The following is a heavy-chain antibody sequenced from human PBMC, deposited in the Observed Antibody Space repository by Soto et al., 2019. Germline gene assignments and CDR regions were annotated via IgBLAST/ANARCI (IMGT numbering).Heavy chain of an antibody. CDR2: IYSGGST. CDR1: GFTVSSNY. CDR3: ARDSLIGVYFDY. V-gene: IGHV3-66*01. J-gene: IGHJ4*02. Sequence: GGSLRLSCAASGFTVSSNYMSWVRQAPGKGLEWVSVIYSGGSTYYADSVKGRFTISRDNSKNTLYLQMNSLRAEDTAVYYCARDSLIGVYFDYWGQGTLVTVSS.